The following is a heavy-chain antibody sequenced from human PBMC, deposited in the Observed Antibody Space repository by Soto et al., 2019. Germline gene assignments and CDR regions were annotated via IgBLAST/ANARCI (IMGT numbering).Heavy chain of an antibody. Sequence: QVQLQESGPGLVKPSQTLSLTCTVSGGSISSGDYYWSWIRQPPGKGLEWIGYIYYSGSTYYNPYLKSRVTISVDTSKNQFSLKLSSVTAADTAVYYCARFLIVAATNAEYFQHWGQGTLVTVSS. D-gene: IGHD5-12*01. J-gene: IGHJ1*01. V-gene: IGHV4-30-4*01. CDR2: IYYSGST. CDR1: GGSISSGDYY. CDR3: ARFLIVAATNAEYFQH.